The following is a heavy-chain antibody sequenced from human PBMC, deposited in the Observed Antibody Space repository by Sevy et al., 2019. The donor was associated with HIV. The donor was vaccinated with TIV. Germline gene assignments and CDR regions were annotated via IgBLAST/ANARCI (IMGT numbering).Heavy chain of an antibody. J-gene: IGHJ6*02. Sequence: SETLSLTCTVSGGSISSYYWSWIRQPPGKGLEWIGYIYYSGRTNYNPSLKSRVTISVDTSKNQFSLKLSSVTAADTAVYYCARDLYLSYYDSSGYSTGYYYYGMDVWGQRTTVTVSS. CDR3: ARDLYLSYYDSSGYSTGYYYYGMDV. D-gene: IGHD3-22*01. CDR2: IYYSGRT. CDR1: GGSISSYY. V-gene: IGHV4-59*01.